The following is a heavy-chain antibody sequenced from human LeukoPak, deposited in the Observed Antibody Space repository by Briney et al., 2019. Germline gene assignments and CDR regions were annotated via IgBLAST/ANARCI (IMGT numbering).Heavy chain of an antibody. D-gene: IGHD4-17*01. V-gene: IGHV4-34*01. Sequence: SSETLSLTCAVYGGSFSGYYWRWIRPPPGKGLEWIGEINHCGSTNYNPSLKSRVTISVDTSRNQFSLELSSVTAADTAVYYCARRPHGDYQGGAFDIWGQGTMVTVSS. CDR2: INHCGST. CDR3: ARRPHGDYQGGAFDI. J-gene: IGHJ3*02. CDR1: GGSFSGYY.